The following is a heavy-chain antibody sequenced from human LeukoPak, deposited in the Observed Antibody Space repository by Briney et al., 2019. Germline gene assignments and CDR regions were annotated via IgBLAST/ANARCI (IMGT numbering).Heavy chain of an antibody. CDR3: AKDGYAMVSFFDY. J-gene: IGHJ4*02. CDR2: ISGSGGNT. V-gene: IGHV3-23*01. Sequence: QSGGSLRLSCAASGFTFSSYAMSWVRQAPGKGLEWVSGISGSGGNTYYADSVKGRFTISRDNSKNTLYLQLNSLRAEDTAVYYCAKDGYAMVSFFDYWGQGTLVSVSS. D-gene: IGHD4/OR15-4a*01. CDR1: GFTFSSYA.